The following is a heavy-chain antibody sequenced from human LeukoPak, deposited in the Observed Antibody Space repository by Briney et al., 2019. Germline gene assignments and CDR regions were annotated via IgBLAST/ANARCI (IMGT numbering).Heavy chain of an antibody. Sequence: PSETLSLTCTVSGGSISSSSYYWGWLRQPPGMGLEWIGSSYYSGSTYYNPSLKSRVTISVDTSKNQFSLKLSSVTAADTAVYYCARPQGYQLLDFEYWGQGTPVTVSS. CDR2: SYYSGST. CDR1: GGSISSSSYY. V-gene: IGHV4-39*01. D-gene: IGHD2-2*01. J-gene: IGHJ4*02. CDR3: ARPQGYQLLDFEY.